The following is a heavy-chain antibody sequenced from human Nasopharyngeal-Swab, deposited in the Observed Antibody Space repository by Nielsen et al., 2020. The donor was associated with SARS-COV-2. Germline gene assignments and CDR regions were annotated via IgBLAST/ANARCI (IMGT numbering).Heavy chain of an antibody. CDR2: IYYSGGT. J-gene: IGHJ4*02. Sequence: WIRQPPGKGLEWIGYIYYSGGTYYNPSLKSRVTISVDTSKNQFSLKLSSVTAADTAVYYCARGSLPLYDILTGYYPPFDYWGQGTLVTVSS. V-gene: IGHV4-31*02. D-gene: IGHD3-9*01. CDR3: ARGSLPLYDILTGYYPPFDY.